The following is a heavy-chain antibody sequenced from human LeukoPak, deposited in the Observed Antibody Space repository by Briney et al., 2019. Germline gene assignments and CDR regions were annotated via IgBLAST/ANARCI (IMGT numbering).Heavy chain of an antibody. CDR1: GFTFRNYA. Sequence: GGSVTLSCALSGFTFRNYAKAWVRRAPGKGLECVSDISGSGGSVRHADSVKGRFTISRDNSKNTLYLQMDNLRAEDTALYYCARDFWATNYYYGMDVWGQGTTVTVS. V-gene: IGHV3-23*01. D-gene: IGHD3-3*01. CDR2: ISGSGGSV. J-gene: IGHJ6*02. CDR3: ARDFWATNYYYGMDV.